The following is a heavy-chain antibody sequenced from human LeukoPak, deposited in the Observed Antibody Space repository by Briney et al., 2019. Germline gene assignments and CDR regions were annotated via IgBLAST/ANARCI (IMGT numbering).Heavy chain of an antibody. CDR2: IIPIFGTA. CDR3: AGSKLPHYYFDY. V-gene: IGHV1-69*13. D-gene: IGHD3-10*01. J-gene: IGHJ4*02. Sequence: ASVKVSCKASGGTFSSYAISWVRQAPGQGLEWMGGIIPIFGTANYAQKFQGRVTITADESTSTAYMELSSLRSEDTAVYYCAGSKLPHYYFDYWGQGTLVTVSS. CDR1: GGTFSSYA.